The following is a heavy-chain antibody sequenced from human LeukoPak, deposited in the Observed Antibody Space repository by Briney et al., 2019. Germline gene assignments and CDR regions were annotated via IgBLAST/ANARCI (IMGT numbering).Heavy chain of an antibody. D-gene: IGHD1-1*01. V-gene: IGHV3-74*01. J-gene: IGHJ4*02. CDR3: ARDSGRREDY. CDR1: GFTFSSYW. Sequence: PGGSLRLSCAASGFTFSSYWMHWVRQAPGKGLVWVSRINIDGSSTSYADSVKGRFPILRDNAKNTVYLQMNSLRAEDTAVYYCARDSGRREDYWGQGTLVTVSS. CDR2: INIDGSST.